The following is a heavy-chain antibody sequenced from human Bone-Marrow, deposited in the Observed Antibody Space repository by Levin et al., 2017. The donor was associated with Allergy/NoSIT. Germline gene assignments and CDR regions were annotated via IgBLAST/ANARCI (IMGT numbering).Heavy chain of an antibody. Sequence: ASVKVSCAASGFTFGHYAMHWVRQAPGRGLEWVSLITWNADTTDYADSVKGRFTISRDNNKESVYLQMNSLRPEDTALYFCVKSSTGAYDYFFDYWGQGTLVTVSS. CDR2: ITWNADTT. J-gene: IGHJ4*02. V-gene: IGHV3-43D*03. CDR1: GFTFGHYA. CDR3: VKSSTGAYDYFFDY. D-gene: IGHD5-12*01.